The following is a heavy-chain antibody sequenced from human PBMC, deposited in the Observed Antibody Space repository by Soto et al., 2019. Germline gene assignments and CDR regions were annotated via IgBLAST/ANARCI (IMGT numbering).Heavy chain of an antibody. CDR1: GFTFSSYA. J-gene: IGHJ4*02. Sequence: GGSLRLSXAASGFTFSSYAMSWVRQAPGKGLEWVSAISGSGGSTYYADSVKGRFTISRDNSKNTLYLQMNSLRAEDTAVYYCAKDVITFGGVIVGPFDYWGQGTLVTVSS. D-gene: IGHD3-16*02. CDR3: AKDVITFGGVIVGPFDY. CDR2: ISGSGGST. V-gene: IGHV3-23*01.